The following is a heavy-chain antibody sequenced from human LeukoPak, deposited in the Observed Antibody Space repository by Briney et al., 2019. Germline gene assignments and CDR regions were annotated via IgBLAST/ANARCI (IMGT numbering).Heavy chain of an antibody. V-gene: IGHV3-23*01. Sequence: PGGSLRLSCAASGFTFSTYAMSWVRQAPGKGLEWVSAISGSGGTTYYAGSVKGRFTISRDNSKNTLYLQMNSLRAEDTAVYYCASGITMIVVFGYWGQGTLVTVSS. CDR3: ASGITMIVVFGY. CDR1: GFTFSTYA. D-gene: IGHD3-22*01. J-gene: IGHJ4*02. CDR2: ISGSGGTT.